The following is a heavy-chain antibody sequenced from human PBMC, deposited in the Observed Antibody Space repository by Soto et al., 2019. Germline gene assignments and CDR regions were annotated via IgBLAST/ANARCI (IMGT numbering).Heavy chain of an antibody. D-gene: IGHD4-17*01. CDR2: FYWDDDE. Sequence: QITLKESGPTLVEPTQTLTLTCTLSGFSLHASAVGVGWIRQPPDKALEWLALFYWDDDERYSPSVRSRVTITHDISKSQVVLAVTNVDPVDTGTYYCVHFIRLATVTSGVQYCYVDVWGKGTTVTVSS. J-gene: IGHJ6*03. CDR3: VHFIRLATVTSGVQYCYVDV. V-gene: IGHV2-5*02. CDR1: GFSLHASAVG.